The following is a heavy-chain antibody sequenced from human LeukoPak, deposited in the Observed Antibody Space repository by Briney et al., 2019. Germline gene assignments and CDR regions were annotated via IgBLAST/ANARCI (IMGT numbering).Heavy chain of an antibody. J-gene: IGHJ6*03. CDR3: ARRSGSYYYYYYYMDV. D-gene: IGHD3-10*01. Sequence: SSETLSLTCGVSGGSLSFYYWSWIRQPPGKGLEWIGEINHSGSTNYNPSLKSRVTISVDTSKNQFSLKLSSVTAADTAVYYCARRSGSYYYYYYYMDVWGKGTTVTISS. CDR1: GGSLSFYY. CDR2: INHSGST. V-gene: IGHV4-34*01.